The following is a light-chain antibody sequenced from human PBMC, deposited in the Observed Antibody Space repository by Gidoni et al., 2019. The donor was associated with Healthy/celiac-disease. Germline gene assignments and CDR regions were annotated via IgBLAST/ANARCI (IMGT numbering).Light chain of an antibody. J-gene: IGLJ2*01. CDR2: GNS. V-gene: IGLV1-40*01. CDR3: QSYDSSLSGSVV. CDR1: RTDIGAGYD. Sequence: QSVLTQTPSVSGAPGHRVPLSCTVSRTDIGAGYDVHWYQQLPETAPKLLIYGNSNRPAGVPGRFSGSKSGTSASLAITGLQTEDEADYYCQSYDSSLSGSVVFGGGTKLTVL.